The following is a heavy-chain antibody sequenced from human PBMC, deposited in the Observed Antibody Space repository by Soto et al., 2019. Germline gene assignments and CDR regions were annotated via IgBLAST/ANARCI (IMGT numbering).Heavy chain of an antibody. CDR3: AKDRSTMRWFDP. CDR1: GASVRSYH. J-gene: IGHJ5*02. CDR2: VQMSGTT. D-gene: IGHD1-1*01. V-gene: IGHV4-4*07. Sequence: SETLSLTCAVSGASVRSYHWSWVRQAAGKGLEWIGRVQMSGTTNYNPSLKTRVTMSLDTSKNEVSLRMTSVTAADTAVYFCAKDRSTMRWFDPWGQGILVTVSS.